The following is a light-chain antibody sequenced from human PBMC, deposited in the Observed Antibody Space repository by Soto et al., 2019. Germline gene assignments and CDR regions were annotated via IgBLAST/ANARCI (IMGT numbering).Light chain of an antibody. CDR3: QQYDNLPIT. J-gene: IGKJ5*01. Sequence: DIQMTPSPSSLSASVGDRVNITCQASQDISNYLNWYQQKPGKAPKLLIYDASNLETGVPSRFSGSGSGTDFTFTISSLQPEDIATYYCQQYDNLPITFGQGTRLEIK. V-gene: IGKV1-33*01. CDR2: DAS. CDR1: QDISNY.